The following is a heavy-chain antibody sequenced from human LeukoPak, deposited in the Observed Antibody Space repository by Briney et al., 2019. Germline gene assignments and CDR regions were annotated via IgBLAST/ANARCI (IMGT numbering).Heavy chain of an antibody. V-gene: IGHV4-4*07. CDR1: GCSISTYS. D-gene: IGHD6-19*01. CDR2: VVTTTT. Sequence: SETLSLTCTVSGCSISTYSWTWVRQSPGKGLEWIGSVVTTTTKYSPALRSRVAISVDTSKTQFSLRLESVTTADTAVYYCARDTTVASGMQFCGQGALVTVSS. CDR3: ARDTTVASGMQF. J-gene: IGHJ4*02.